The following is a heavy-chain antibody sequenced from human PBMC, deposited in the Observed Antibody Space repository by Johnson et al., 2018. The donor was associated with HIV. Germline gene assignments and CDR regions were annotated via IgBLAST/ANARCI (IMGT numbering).Heavy chain of an antibody. CDR3: AKIAAAGTYDAFDI. CDR2: ISYDGSNK. CDR1: GFTFSSYA. V-gene: IGHV3-30*04. J-gene: IGHJ3*02. D-gene: IGHD6-13*01. Sequence: QVQLVESGGGVVRPGGSLRLSCAASGFTFSSYAMHWVRQAPGKGLEWVAVISYDGSNKYYADSVKGRFTISRDNSKNTLYLQMNSLRAEDTAVYYCAKIAAAGTYDAFDIWGQGTMVTVSS.